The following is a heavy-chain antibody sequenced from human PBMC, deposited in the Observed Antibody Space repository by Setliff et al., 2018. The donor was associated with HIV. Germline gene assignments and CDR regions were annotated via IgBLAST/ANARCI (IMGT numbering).Heavy chain of an antibody. CDR2: VHTNVRT. CDR1: GGSISSHY. D-gene: IGHD3-3*01. Sequence: SETLSLTCTVSGGSISSHYWSWIRLPAGKGPQWIGHVHTNVRTNYYPSLNSRVTISADISKNEFSLNLRSVTAADTAVYFCARDRFGVPANDWGQGILVTVSS. CDR3: ARDRFGVPAND. V-gene: IGHV4-4*07. J-gene: IGHJ4*02.